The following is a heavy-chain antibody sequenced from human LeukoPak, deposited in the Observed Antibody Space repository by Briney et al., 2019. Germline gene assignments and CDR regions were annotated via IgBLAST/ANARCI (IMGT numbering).Heavy chain of an antibody. Sequence: SETLSLTCTVSGGSISTYYWSWIRQPAGKGLEWIGRIHTSGSTDYNPSLESRVTMSVDTSRNQFSLKLSSVAAADTAVYYCAREGSMTARPFVSIDYWGQGTLVTVSS. V-gene: IGHV4-4*07. D-gene: IGHD6-6*01. CDR1: GGSISTYY. J-gene: IGHJ4*02. CDR2: IHTSGST. CDR3: AREGSMTARPFVSIDY.